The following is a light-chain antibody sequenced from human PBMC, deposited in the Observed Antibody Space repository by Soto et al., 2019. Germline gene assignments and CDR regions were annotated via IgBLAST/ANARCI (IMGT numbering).Light chain of an antibody. CDR3: TSDTSSSTRV. J-gene: IGLJ3*02. CDR1: STNGGGYNY. CDR2: DVS. V-gene: IGLV2-14*01. Sequence: QSALTQPPSVSGSPGQSITISCTGTSTNGGGYNYVSWYQQHPGTAPKLLIYDVSNRPSGVSHRFSGSKSGNTASLTISGLQAEEEAYYYCTSDTSSSTRVFGGGTKLTVL.